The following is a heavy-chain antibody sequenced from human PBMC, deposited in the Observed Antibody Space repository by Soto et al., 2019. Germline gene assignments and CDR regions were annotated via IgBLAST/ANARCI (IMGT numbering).Heavy chain of an antibody. CDR1: GGSISSSSYY. V-gene: IGHV4-39*01. J-gene: IGHJ6*03. CDR2: IYYSGST. CDR3: ARHLRVERLRGRYYYYMDV. D-gene: IGHD1-26*01. Sequence: KQSQTLSLPCTVSGGSISSSSYYWGWIRQPPGKGLEWIGSIYYSGSTYYNPSLKSRVTISVDTSKNQFSLKLSSVTAADTAVYYCARHLRVERLRGRYYYYMDVWGKGTTVTVSS.